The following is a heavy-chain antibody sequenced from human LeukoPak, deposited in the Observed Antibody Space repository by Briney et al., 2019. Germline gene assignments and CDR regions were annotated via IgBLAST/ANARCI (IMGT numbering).Heavy chain of an antibody. V-gene: IGHV4-59*08. D-gene: IGHD6-19*01. Sequence: SETPSLTPTNPRGSISTYIWCCIRQTPGKGLESIGHVYHSGSTNDNPSLKSRVTLSVDTSKKQFSLRLSSVTAADTAVYYCARHTYNSGWDYFDYWGQGTLVTVSS. CDR3: ARHTYNSGWDYFDY. J-gene: IGHJ4*02. CDR1: RGSISTYI. CDR2: VYHSGST.